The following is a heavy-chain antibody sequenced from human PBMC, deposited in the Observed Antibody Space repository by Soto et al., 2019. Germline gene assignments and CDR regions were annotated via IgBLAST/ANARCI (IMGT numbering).Heavy chain of an antibody. D-gene: IGHD3-22*01. Sequence: GGSLRLSCAASGFTFSSYAMHWVRQAPGKGLEWVAVISYDGSNKYYADSVKGRFTISRDNSKNTLYLQMNSLRAEDTAVYYCARDPSRPDYYDSSGYYYFFDYWGQGTLVTVSS. J-gene: IGHJ4*02. CDR1: GFTFSSYA. V-gene: IGHV3-30-3*01. CDR2: ISYDGSNK. CDR3: ARDPSRPDYYDSSGYYYFFDY.